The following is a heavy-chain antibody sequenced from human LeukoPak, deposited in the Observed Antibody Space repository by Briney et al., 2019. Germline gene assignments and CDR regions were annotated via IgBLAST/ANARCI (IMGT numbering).Heavy chain of an antibody. Sequence: PGGSLRLSCAASGFTFSSYGMHWVRQAAGKGLEWVAFIRYDGSIKYYAESVKGRFTISRDNSNNTVFLQMNSLRDEDTAVYKCAKEPASRATQDYWGQGTLVIVSS. CDR1: GFTFSSYG. J-gene: IGHJ4*02. CDR3: AKEPASRATQDY. CDR2: IRYDGSIK. V-gene: IGHV3-30*02. D-gene: IGHD1-26*01.